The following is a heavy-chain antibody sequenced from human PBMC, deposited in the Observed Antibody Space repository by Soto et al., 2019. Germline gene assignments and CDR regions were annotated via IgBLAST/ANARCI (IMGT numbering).Heavy chain of an antibody. J-gene: IGHJ6*02. V-gene: IGHV3-53*01. D-gene: IGHD6-13*01. CDR3: ARGYSSSWYGNYYYDMDV. Sequence: GGSLRLSCAASGFTVSSNYMSWVRQAPGKGLEWVSVIYSGGSTYYADSVKGRFTISRDNSKNTLYLQMNSLRAEDTAVYYCARGYSSSWYGNYYYDMDVWGQGTTVTVSS. CDR1: GFTVSSNY. CDR2: IYSGGST.